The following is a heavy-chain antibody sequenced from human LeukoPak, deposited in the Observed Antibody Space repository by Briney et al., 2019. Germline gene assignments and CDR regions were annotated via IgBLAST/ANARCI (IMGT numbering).Heavy chain of an antibody. V-gene: IGHV3-74*01. CDR1: GFTFSSYE. Sequence: GGPLRLSCAASGFTFSSYEMNWVRQAPGKGLVWVSHINSDGSRTNYADSVKGRFTISRDNAKNSLYLQMNSLRPEDTAVYYCARSSYTPLDSWGQGTLVTVSS. D-gene: IGHD1-1*01. CDR2: INSDGSRT. CDR3: ARSSYTPLDS. J-gene: IGHJ4*02.